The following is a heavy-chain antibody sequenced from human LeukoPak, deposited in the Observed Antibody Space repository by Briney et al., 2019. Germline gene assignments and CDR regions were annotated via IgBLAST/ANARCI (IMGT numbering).Heavy chain of an antibody. Sequence: AGGSLRLSCAASGFTFSSYAMSWVRQAPGKGLEWVSAISGSGGSTYYADSVKGRFTISRDNSKNTLYLQMNSLRAEDTAVYYCARGDFWSGYSHYWGQGTLVTASS. V-gene: IGHV3-23*01. CDR1: GFTFSSYA. J-gene: IGHJ4*02. D-gene: IGHD3-3*01. CDR2: ISGSGGST. CDR3: ARGDFWSGYSHY.